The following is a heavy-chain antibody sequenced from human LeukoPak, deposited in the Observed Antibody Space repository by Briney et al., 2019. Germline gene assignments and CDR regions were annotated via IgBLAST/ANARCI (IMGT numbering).Heavy chain of an antibody. V-gene: IGHV3-72*01. CDR2: IRNKANGDTT. D-gene: IGHD3-10*01. J-gene: IGHJ4*02. CDR1: GFTFSDYY. Sequence: GGSLRLSCAASGFTFSDYYMDWVRQAPGKGLEGVGRIRNKANGDTTEYAASVTGRFTVSRDDSKNLLYLQMNSLKTEDTAVYYCARDVYGSGSNWGQGTLVTVSS. CDR3: ARDVYGSGSN.